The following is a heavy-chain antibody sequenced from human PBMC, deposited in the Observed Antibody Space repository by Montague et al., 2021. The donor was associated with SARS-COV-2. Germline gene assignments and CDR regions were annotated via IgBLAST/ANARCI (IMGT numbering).Heavy chain of an antibody. J-gene: IGHJ5*02. CDR2: TNSDGRST. Sequence: SLRLSCAVSGFTFSEYWMHWVRQAPGKGLEWVSRTNSDGRSTTYADSAKGRFTISRDNAKNMLYLQMNRLRGEDTAVYYCVREVGLVVARTLGRLDPWGQGTLVTVSS. V-gene: IGHV3-74*03. CDR3: VREVGLVVARTLGRLDP. CDR1: GFTFSEYW. D-gene: IGHD2-21*01.